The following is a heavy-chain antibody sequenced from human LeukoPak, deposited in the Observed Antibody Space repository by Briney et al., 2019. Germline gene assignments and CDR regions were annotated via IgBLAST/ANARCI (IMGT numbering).Heavy chain of an antibody. Sequence: VRVXCXXSXYTXTGXYIHWVRQAPGQGLEWMGWINPNSGDTNYAQKFQGRVTITRDTSISTAYMELSRLVSDDTAVYYCARATYSSSDYWGQGTLVTVSS. CDR2: INPNSGDT. CDR1: XYTXTGXY. D-gene: IGHD6-6*01. V-gene: IGHV1-2*02. CDR3: ARATYSSSDY. J-gene: IGHJ4*02.